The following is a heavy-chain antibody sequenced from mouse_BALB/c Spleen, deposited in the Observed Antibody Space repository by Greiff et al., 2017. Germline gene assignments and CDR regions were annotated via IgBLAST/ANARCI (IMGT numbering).Heavy chain of an antibody. J-gene: IGHJ4*01. Sequence: EVQRVESGGGLVQPGGSLNLSCAASGFDFSRYWMSWARQAPGKGQEWIGEINPGSSTINYTPSLKDKFIISRDNAKNTLYLQMSKVRSEDTALYYCARSSLYAMDYWGQGTSVTVSS. CDR2: INPGSSTI. V-gene: IGHV4-2*02. CDR1: GFDFSRYW. CDR3: ARSSLYAMDY.